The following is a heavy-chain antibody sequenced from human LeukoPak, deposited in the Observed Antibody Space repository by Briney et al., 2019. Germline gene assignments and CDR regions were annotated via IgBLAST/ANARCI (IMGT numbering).Heavy chain of an antibody. J-gene: IGHJ4*02. CDR2: ISSSGTTI. Sequence: KPGGSLRLSXAASGFTFSDYYMSWMRQAPGKGLEWVSYISSSGTTIYHADSVKGRFTISRDNAKNSLYLQMNSLRAEDTAIYYCARGGYYGFWSEFGDYWGQGILVAVSS. CDR3: ARGGYYGFWSEFGDY. D-gene: IGHD3-3*01. CDR1: GFTFSDYY. V-gene: IGHV3-11*04.